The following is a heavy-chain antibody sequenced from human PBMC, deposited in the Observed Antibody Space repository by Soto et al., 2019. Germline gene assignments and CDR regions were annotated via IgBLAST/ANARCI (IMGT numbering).Heavy chain of an antibody. CDR3: AGIASSIAAPFDI. V-gene: IGHV1-2*02. Sequence: ASVKVSCKASGYTFTGYYMHWVRQAPGQGLEWMGWINPNSGGTTYAQKFQGRVTMTRDTSISTAYMELSRLRSDATAVYYCAGIASSIAAPFDIWGQGTMVTVSS. J-gene: IGHJ3*02. CDR1: GYTFTGYY. CDR2: INPNSGGT. D-gene: IGHD6-6*01.